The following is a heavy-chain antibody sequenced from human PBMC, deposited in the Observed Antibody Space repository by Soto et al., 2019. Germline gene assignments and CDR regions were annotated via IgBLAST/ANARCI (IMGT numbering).Heavy chain of an antibody. CDR1: GYSFTSYG. V-gene: IGHV5-10-1*01. CDR2: IDPSDSYT. Sequence: PGESQKISCKGSGYSFTSYGSSWVRQMPGKGLEWMGRIDPSDSYTNYSPSFQGHVTISADKSISTAYLQWSSLKASDTAMYYCARSSGLYSSSQYYFDYWGQGTLVTVSS. D-gene: IGHD6-13*01. CDR3: ARSSGLYSSSQYYFDY. J-gene: IGHJ4*02.